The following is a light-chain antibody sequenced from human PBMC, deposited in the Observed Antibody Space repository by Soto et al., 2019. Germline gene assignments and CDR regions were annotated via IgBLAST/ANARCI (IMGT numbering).Light chain of an antibody. J-gene: IGKJ5*01. Sequence: DIVMTQSPLSLPVTPGEPASISCRSSQSLLHSNGYYYLDWYLQKPGQSPQLLIYLGSNRASGVPDRFSGSGSGTDFTFTISSLQPEDIATYYCQQYDDFPLTFGQGTRLEIK. CDR1: QSLLHSNGYYY. CDR3: QQYDDFPLT. V-gene: IGKV2-28*01. CDR2: LGS.